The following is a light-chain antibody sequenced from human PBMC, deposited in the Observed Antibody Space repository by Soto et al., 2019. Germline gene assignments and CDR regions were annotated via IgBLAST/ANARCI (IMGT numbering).Light chain of an antibody. V-gene: IGKV1-5*03. CDR1: QGISGS. CDR3: EQYNGYWT. J-gene: IGKJ1*01. CDR2: EAS. Sequence: DIQMPQSPSTLSASVGDRVTITCRASQGISGSLAWYQQKPGKAPKLLIYEASNLKSGVPSSFSASGSGTEYTRTISSLQPDDYASDYCEQYNGYWTFGQGTRVDIK.